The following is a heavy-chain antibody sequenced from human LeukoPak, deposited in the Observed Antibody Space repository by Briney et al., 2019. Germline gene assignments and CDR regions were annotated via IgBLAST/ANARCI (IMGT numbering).Heavy chain of an antibody. V-gene: IGHV3-21*01. Sequence: GGSLRLSCAASGFTFSSYKMIWVRQAPGKGLEWVSSISSTSSYIYYADSVKGRFTISRGNAKNSLYLQMNSLRAEDTAVYYCARDGFPFDPWGQGTLVTVSS. J-gene: IGHJ5*02. CDR1: GFTFSSYK. D-gene: IGHD2-2*03. CDR3: ARDGFPFDP. CDR2: ISSTSSYI.